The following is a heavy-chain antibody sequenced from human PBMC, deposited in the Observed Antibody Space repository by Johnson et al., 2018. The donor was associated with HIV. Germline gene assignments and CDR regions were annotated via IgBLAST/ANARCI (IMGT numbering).Heavy chain of an antibody. J-gene: IGHJ3*02. CDR3: TVRISMILALTRRDQDI. D-gene: IGHD3-22*01. V-gene: IGHV3-15*01. CDR2: IKSKTDGGTT. Sequence: EQLVESGGGLIQPGGSLRLSCAASGFTVSSNYMTWVRQAPGKGLEWVGRIKSKTDGGTTDYAAPVKGGFTISRDDSKNTLYLQMNSLKTEDTAVYYCTVRISMILALTRRDQDIWGQGTMVTGSS. CDR1: GFTVSSNY.